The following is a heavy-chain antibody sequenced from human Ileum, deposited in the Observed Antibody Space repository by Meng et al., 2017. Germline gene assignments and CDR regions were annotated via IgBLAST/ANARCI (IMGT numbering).Heavy chain of an antibody. D-gene: IGHD3-10*01. CDR2: INGNGTTI. Sequence: GGSLRLSCAASEFTFSDYFMTWIRQAPGKGLEWISYINGNGTTIHYADSVKGRFTISRDNAKKSLFLQMNSLRAEDTAVYYCARRGVTYCSPTSCFPTWFDPWGQGTLVTVSS. J-gene: IGHJ5*02. CDR1: EFTFSDYF. CDR3: ARRGVTYCSPTSCFPTWFDP. V-gene: IGHV3-11*04.